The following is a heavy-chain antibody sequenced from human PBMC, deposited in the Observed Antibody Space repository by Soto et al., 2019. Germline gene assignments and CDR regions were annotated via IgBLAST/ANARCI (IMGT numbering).Heavy chain of an antibody. J-gene: IGHJ4*02. CDR2: INSKCGGT. D-gene: IGHD6-19*01. CDR3: ARDMAKDSGSAGFNY. Sequence: ASVKVSWKASGYTFTVYYMDWVGQAHREGLEWMGWINSKCGGTMYPQKFQGRFTMTWDTSISTAYMALTRLRSDDTVVYYCARDMAKDSGSAGFNYCGQGTLVTVYS. V-gene: IGHV1-2*02. CDR1: GYTFTVYY.